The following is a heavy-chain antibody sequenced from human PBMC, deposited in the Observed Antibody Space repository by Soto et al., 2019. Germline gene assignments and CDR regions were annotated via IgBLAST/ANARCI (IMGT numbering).Heavy chain of an antibody. CDR2: ISYDGSNK. D-gene: IGHD1-1*01. CDR1: EFTFSTYG. Sequence: GGSLRLSCAASEFTFSTYGMHWVRQAPGKGLEWVALISYDGSNKSYADSVKGRFTISRDNSKNTLYLQMNSLRAEDTALYYCAKGEVRNPSLYAMDVWGQGTTVTVSS. J-gene: IGHJ6*02. CDR3: AKGEVRNPSLYAMDV. V-gene: IGHV3-30*18.